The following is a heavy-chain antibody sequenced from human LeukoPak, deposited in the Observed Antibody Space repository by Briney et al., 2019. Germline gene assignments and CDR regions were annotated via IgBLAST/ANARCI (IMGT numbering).Heavy chain of an antibody. Sequence: GGSLRLSCTTSGFTFNTYSMSWVRQSPGKGLEWVSAINDDTPYYADSVKGRFTVSRDNSKDTLYLQLNSLRAEDTAIYYCAKEHDLWHEEGNWLDTWGQGVLVTVSS. J-gene: IGHJ5*02. D-gene: IGHD3-3*01. V-gene: IGHV3-23*01. CDR1: GFTFNTYS. CDR3: AKEHDLWHEEGNWLDT. CDR2: INDDTP.